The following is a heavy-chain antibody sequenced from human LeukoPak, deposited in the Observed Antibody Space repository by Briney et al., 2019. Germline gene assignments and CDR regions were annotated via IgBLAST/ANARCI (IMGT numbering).Heavy chain of an antibody. CDR3: AKDGDDGEYVGGWFDP. CDR1: GFTFRRYP. V-gene: IGHV3-23*01. J-gene: IGHJ5*02. D-gene: IGHD4-17*01. Sequence: GGSLRLPCAASGFTFRRYPVSWPPRAPGRGRVGVSAIGGSGGSTYYADSVKGRFTISRDNSKNTLYLQMNSLRAEDTAVYYCAKDGDDGEYVGGWFDPWGQGTLVTVSS. CDR2: IGGSGGST.